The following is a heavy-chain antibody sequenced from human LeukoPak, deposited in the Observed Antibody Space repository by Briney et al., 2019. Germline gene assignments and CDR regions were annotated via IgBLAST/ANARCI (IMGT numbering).Heavy chain of an antibody. D-gene: IGHD1-26*01. J-gene: IGHJ4*02. V-gene: IGHV3-30-3*01. Sequence: GGSLRLSCAASGFTFSSYAMHWVRQAPGKGLEWVAVISYDGSNKYYADSVKGRFTISRDNSKNTLYLQMNSLRAEDTAVYYCARALLRIVGASPFDYWGQGTLVTVSS. CDR3: ARALLRIVGASPFDY. CDR1: GFTFSSYA. CDR2: ISYDGSNK.